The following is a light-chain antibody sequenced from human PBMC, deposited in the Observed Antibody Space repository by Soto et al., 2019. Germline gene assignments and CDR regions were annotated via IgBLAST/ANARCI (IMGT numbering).Light chain of an antibody. Sequence: EIVLTQSPATLSLSPGERATLSCRASQSVSNNLAWYQQKPGQAPRLLIYGASSRATGIPARFSGSGSGTDFTLTISSLEPEDFAVYYCQQRSNWPPLTFGGGTKVEIK. CDR2: GAS. CDR3: QQRSNWPPLT. V-gene: IGKV3-11*01. CDR1: QSVSNN. J-gene: IGKJ4*01.